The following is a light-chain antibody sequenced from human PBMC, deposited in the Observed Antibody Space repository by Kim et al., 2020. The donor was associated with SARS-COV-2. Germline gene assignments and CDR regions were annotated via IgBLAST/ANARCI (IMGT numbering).Light chain of an antibody. CDR3: QQYDSFPD. J-gene: IGKJ4*01. Sequence: DIQMTQSPSSLSASVGDRVTITCQASQDITNYLNWYQQKPGKAPKLLIYDASNLQTGVPSRFSGSGSGTDFTFTISSLQPEDIATYYCQQYDSFPDFGGGTKVDIK. CDR1: QDITNY. V-gene: IGKV1-33*01. CDR2: DAS.